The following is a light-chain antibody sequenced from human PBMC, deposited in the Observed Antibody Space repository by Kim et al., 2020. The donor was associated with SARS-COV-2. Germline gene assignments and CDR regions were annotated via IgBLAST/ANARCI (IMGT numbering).Light chain of an antibody. CDR3: SAWDSSLSAVV. V-gene: IGLV10-54*01. Sequence: QAGLTQPPSVSKGLRQTATLTCTGNSNNVGNQGAAWLQQHQGHPPKLLSYRNNNRPSGISERLSASRSGNTASLTITGLQPEDEADYYRSAWDSSLSAVVFGGGTQLTVL. J-gene: IGLJ2*01. CDR2: RNN. CDR1: SNNVGNQG.